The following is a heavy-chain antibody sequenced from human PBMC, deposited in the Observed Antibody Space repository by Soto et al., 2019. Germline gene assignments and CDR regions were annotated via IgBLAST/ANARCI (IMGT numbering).Heavy chain of an antibody. CDR1: GYTFTSYA. CDR2: INAGNGNT. CDR3: ARSIVVVTAAEY. Sequence: QVQLVQSGAEVKKPGASVKVSCKASGYTFTSYAMHWVRQAPGQRLEWMGRINAGNGNTKYSQKFQGRVTITRDTSASTAYMELSSLRSEDTAVYYCARSIVVVTAAEYWGQGTLVTVSS. J-gene: IGHJ4*02. D-gene: IGHD2-21*02. V-gene: IGHV1-3*01.